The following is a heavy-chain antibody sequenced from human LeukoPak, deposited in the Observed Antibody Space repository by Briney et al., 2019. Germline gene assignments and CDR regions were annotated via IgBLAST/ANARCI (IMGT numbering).Heavy chain of an antibody. CDR1: GLTFSSYE. V-gene: IGHV3-48*03. CDR3: AREPPQYSSGWFSFDY. J-gene: IGHJ4*02. CDR2: ISSSGSTI. D-gene: IGHD6-19*01. Sequence: GGSLRLTCAASGLTFSSYEMNWVRQAPGKGLEWVSYISSSGSTIYYADSVKGRFTISRDNAKNSLYLQMNSLRAEDTAVYYCAREPPQYSSGWFSFDYWGQGTLVTVSS.